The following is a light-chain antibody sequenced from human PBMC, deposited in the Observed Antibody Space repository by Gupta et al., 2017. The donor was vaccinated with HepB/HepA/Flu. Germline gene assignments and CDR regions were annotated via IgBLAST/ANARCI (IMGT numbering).Light chain of an antibody. V-gene: IGKV1-6*01. CDR2: GAS. CDR3: QQEDYPPWT. CDR1: QDIRND. J-gene: IGKJ1*01. Sequence: AIQMTQSPSSLSASVGDTVTITCRASQDIRNDLGWYQQRPGKAPKALIYGASNLQSEVPSRFSGSGSGTEFTLTISSLQPEDFGTYYCQQEDYPPWTFGQGTKVETK.